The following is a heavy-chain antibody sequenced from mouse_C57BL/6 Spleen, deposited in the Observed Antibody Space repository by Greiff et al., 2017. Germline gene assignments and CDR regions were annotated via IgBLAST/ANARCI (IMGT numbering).Heavy chain of an antibody. CDR1: GYTFTSYW. D-gene: IGHD2-4*01. V-gene: IGHV1-69*01. Sequence: QVQLQQPGAELVMPGASVKLSCKASGYTFTSYWMHWVKQRPGQGLEWIGEIDPSDSYTNYNQKFKGKSTLTVDKSSGTAYMQLSSLTSEDSAVYYCARGYDYDVDYAMDYWGQGTSVTVSS. J-gene: IGHJ4*01. CDR3: ARGYDYDVDYAMDY. CDR2: IDPSDSYT.